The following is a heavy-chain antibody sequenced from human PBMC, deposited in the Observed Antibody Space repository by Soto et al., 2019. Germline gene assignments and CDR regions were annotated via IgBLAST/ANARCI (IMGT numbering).Heavy chain of an antibody. J-gene: IGHJ4*02. Sequence: QVQLVQSGAEVKKPGSSVTVSCTVSGDTFSTSTINWVRQAPRQGLEWMGRIIPVLGPPNYSQTFQGRLTITADPSTNTVYMELSSLRSEDTAVYFCSRRGDYSLSVDFDRWGQGTLVTVSS. CDR1: GDTFSTST. V-gene: IGHV1-69*08. CDR3: SRRGDYSLSVDFDR. D-gene: IGHD4-4*01. CDR2: IIPVLGPP.